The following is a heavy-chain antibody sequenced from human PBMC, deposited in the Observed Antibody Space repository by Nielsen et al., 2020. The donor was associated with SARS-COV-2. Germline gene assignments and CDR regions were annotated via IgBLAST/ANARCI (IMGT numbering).Heavy chain of an antibody. CDR3: ARDGGDYGGNSAFVI. D-gene: IGHD4-23*01. CDR1: GYTFTGYY. J-gene: IGHJ3*02. Sequence: ASVKVSCKASGYTFTGYYMHWVRQAPGQGLEWMGRINPNSGGTNYAQKFQGRVTMTRDTSISTAYMELSRLRSDDTAVYYCARDGGDYGGNSAFVIWGQGTMVTVSS. CDR2: INPNSGGT. V-gene: IGHV1-2*06.